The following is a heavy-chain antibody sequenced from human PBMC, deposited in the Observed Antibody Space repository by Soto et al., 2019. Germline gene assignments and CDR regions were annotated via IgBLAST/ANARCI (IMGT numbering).Heavy chain of an antibody. V-gene: IGHV3-30-3*01. D-gene: IGHD4-17*01. CDR2: LSNDGTTK. Sequence: QVQLVESGGGVVQPGRSLRVTCAASAFTFSIYTFHWVRQAPGKGLEWVAALSNDGTTKYYADSVEGRFTISRDNSKNTLYLQLNSLRSEDTALYYCARDLRRGDYNYGAFDIWGHGTMVTVSS. CDR3: ARDLRRGDYNYGAFDI. J-gene: IGHJ3*02. CDR1: AFTFSIYT.